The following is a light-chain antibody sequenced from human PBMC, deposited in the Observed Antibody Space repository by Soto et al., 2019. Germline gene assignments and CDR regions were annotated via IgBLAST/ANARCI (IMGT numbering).Light chain of an antibody. J-gene: IGKJ1*01. CDR1: QAISIY. CDR3: QKYNSAPPT. CDR2: AAS. V-gene: IGKV1-27*01. Sequence: DIQMTQSPSSLSTSVGDRVTITCRAGQAISIYLAWYQQKPGKVPKLLIYAASTLQSGVPSRFSGSGSGTDLTLTISSLQPEDVATYYCQKYNSAPPTFSQGTKVEIK.